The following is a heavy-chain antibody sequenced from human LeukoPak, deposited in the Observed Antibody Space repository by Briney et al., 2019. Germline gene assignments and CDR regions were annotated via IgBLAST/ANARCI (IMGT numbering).Heavy chain of an antibody. CDR1: GGSITCYY. CDR3: ARRPGYCNNASCPPFDY. Sequence: SETLSLTCTVSGGSITCYYWSWIRQPPGKGLEWIGYLYCSGSTFYNPSLKSRVTISGDTSKTQFSLKVSSVTAADTAVYYCARRPGYCNNASCPPFDYWGQGTLATVSS. D-gene: IGHD2-2*03. CDR2: LYCSGST. V-gene: IGHV4-30-4*08. J-gene: IGHJ4*02.